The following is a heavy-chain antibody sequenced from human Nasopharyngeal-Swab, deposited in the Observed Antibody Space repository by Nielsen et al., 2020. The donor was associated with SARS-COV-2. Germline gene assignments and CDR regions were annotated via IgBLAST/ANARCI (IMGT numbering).Heavy chain of an antibody. CDR2: IYHSGST. Sequence: WIRQPPGKGPEWIGYIYHSGSTNYSPSLKSRVTISVDTSKNQFSLKLSSVTAADTAVYYCAGAVAGTGWDYWGQGTLVTVSS. CDR3: AGAVAGTGWDY. D-gene: IGHD6-19*01. J-gene: IGHJ4*02. V-gene: IGHV4-59*01.